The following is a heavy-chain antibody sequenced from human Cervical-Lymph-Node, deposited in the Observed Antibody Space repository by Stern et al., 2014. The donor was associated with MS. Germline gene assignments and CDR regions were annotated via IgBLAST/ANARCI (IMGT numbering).Heavy chain of an antibody. CDR2: ISYDGSNK. CDR1: GFTFSSYG. V-gene: IGHV3-30*18. CDR3: AKADSSGYYPRGWFDP. Sequence: VQLVESGGGVVQPGRSLRLSCAASGFTFSSYGMHWVRQAPGKGLEWVSVISYDGSNKSYADSVKGLFTISRDNSKNSLYLQMNSLRAEDTAVYYCAKADSSGYYPRGWFDPWGQGTLVTVSS. D-gene: IGHD3-22*01. J-gene: IGHJ5*02.